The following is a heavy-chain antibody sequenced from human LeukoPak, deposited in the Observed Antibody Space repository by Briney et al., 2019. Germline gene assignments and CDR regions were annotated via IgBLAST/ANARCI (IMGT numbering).Heavy chain of an antibody. CDR2: INTDGSST. V-gene: IGHV3-74*01. CDR1: GLTFSSYW. D-gene: IGHD1-26*01. J-gene: IGHJ4*02. Sequence: GGSLRLSCAAPGLTFSSYWMHWVRQAPGKGLVWVSRINTDGSSTSYADSVKGRFTISRDNAKNTLYLQMNSLRAEDTAVYYCARESDSGSFDYWGQGTLVTVSS. CDR3: ARESDSGSFDY.